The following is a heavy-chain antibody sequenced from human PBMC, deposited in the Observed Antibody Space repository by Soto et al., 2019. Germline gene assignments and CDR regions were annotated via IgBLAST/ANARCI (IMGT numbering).Heavy chain of an antibody. V-gene: IGHV3-23*01. CDR2: ISGSGGST. CDR1: GFTFSSYA. Sequence: GGSLRLSCAASGFTFSSYAMSWVRQAPGKGLEWVSAISGSGGSTYYADSVKGRFTISRDNSKNTLYLQRNSLRAEDTAVYYCAKAPSYYYDSSGFDPWGQGTLVTVSS. CDR3: AKAPSYYYDSSGFDP. D-gene: IGHD3-22*01. J-gene: IGHJ5*02.